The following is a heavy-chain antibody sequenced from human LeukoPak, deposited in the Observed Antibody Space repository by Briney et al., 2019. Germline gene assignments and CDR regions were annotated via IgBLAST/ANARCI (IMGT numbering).Heavy chain of an antibody. V-gene: IGHV4-38-2*02. Sequence: SETLSLTCSVSGYSISSGYYWGWIRQPPGKGLEWIGSIYHSGSTYYNPSLKSRVTISVDTSKNQFSLKPSPVTAADTAVYYCARGGVLYCGGDCYSFSLDYWGQGTLVTVSS. CDR2: IYHSGST. J-gene: IGHJ4*02. CDR1: GYSISSGYY. CDR3: ARGGVLYCGGDCYSFSLDY. D-gene: IGHD2-21*02.